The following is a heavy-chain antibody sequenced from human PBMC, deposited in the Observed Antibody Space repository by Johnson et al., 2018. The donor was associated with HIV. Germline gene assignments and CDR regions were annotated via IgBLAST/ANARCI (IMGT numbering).Heavy chain of an antibody. D-gene: IGHD6-19*01. V-gene: IGHV3-9*01. J-gene: IGHJ3*02. Sequence: VQLVESGGGVVQPGRSLRLSCAASGFIFSSYAMHWVRQAPGKGLEWVSGITWNSGTIGFADSVKGRFTISRDNAKNSLYLQMNSLRAEDTALYYCAREGPGYSSGWYAFDIWGQGTMVTVSS. CDR2: ITWNSGTI. CDR3: AREGPGYSSGWYAFDI. CDR1: GFIFSSYA.